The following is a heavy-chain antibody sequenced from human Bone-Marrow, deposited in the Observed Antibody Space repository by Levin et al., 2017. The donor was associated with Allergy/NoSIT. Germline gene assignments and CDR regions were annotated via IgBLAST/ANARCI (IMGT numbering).Heavy chain of an antibody. J-gene: IGHJ6*02. Sequence: GGSLRLSCAASGFTFSDYYMSWIRQAPGKGLEWVSYISSSGSTIYYADSVKGRFTISRDNAKNSLYLQMNSLRAEDTAVYYCARDPWRGCTNGVCYSFPHYYGMDVWGQGTTVTVSS. CDR2: ISSSGSTI. D-gene: IGHD2-8*01. CDR3: ARDPWRGCTNGVCYSFPHYYGMDV. V-gene: IGHV3-11*01. CDR1: GFTFSDYY.